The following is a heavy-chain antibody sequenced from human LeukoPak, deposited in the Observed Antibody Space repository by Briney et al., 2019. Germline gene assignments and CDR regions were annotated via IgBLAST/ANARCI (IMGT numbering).Heavy chain of an antibody. J-gene: IGHJ5*02. CDR1: GFTVSSNY. CDR2: IYSGGST. CDR3: AREVAAAGITWFDP. Sequence: GGSLRPSCAASGFTVSSNYMSWVRQAPGKGLEWVSVIYSGGSTYYADSVKGRFTISRDNSKNTLYLQMNSLRAEDTAVYYCAREVAAAGITWFDPWGQGTLVTVSS. D-gene: IGHD6-13*01. V-gene: IGHV3-66*01.